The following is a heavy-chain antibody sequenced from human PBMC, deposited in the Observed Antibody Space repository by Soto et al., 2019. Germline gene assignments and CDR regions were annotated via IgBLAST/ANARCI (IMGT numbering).Heavy chain of an antibody. D-gene: IGHD4-17*01. V-gene: IGHV3-23*01. Sequence: EVQLLESGGGLVQPWGSLRLSCAASGFTFSSYAMSWVRQAPGKGLEWVSAISGSGGSKYYADSVKGRFTISRDNSKNPLHLQMTSMRAEATAVYYWSKAQVTTVIGAFDIWGKGTMVTVSS. CDR2: ISGSGGSK. J-gene: IGHJ3*02. CDR3: SKAQVTTVIGAFDI. CDR1: GFTFSSYA.